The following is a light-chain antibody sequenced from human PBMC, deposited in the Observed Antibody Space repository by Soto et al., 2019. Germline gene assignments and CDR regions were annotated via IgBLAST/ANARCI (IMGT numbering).Light chain of an antibody. CDR3: QQYYSSPRT. Sequence: EIVLTQSPDTVSLSPVEGATLSCRASQSVSSSELAWYQQKPGQVPRLLIYGASRRATGVSDRFSGSGSGTDFSLTISRLEPEDFAVYYCQQYYSSPRTFGQGTKVEIK. CDR2: GAS. V-gene: IGKV3-20*01. J-gene: IGKJ1*01. CDR1: QSVSSSE.